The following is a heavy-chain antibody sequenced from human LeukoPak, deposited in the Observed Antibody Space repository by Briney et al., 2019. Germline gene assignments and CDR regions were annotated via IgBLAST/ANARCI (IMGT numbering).Heavy chain of an antibody. D-gene: IGHD2-21*01. V-gene: IGHV4-34*01. CDR2: INHSGST. CDR1: GGSFSGYY. CDR3: ARDWVGISRNAFDI. Sequence: PSETLSLTCAVYGGSFSGYYWSWIRQPPGKGLEWIGEINHSGSTNYNPSLKSRVTISVDTSKNQFSLKLSSVTAADTAVYYCARDWVGISRNAFDIWGQGTMVTVSS. J-gene: IGHJ3*02.